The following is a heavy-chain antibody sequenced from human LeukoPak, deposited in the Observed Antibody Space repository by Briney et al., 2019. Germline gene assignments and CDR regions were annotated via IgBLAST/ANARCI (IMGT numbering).Heavy chain of an antibody. CDR3: AKNTAVGAFDI. J-gene: IGHJ3*02. V-gene: IGHV3-33*06. Sequence: GGSLRLSCAASGFTFSSYGMHWVRQAPGKGLEWVAVIWYDGSNKYYADSVKGRFTISRDNSKNTLYLQMNSLRAEDTAVYYCAKNTAVGAFDIWGQGTMVTVSS. D-gene: IGHD5-18*01. CDR1: GFTFSSYG. CDR2: IWYDGSNK.